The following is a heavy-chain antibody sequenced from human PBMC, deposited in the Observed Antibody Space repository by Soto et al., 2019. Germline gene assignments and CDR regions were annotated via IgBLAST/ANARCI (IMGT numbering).Heavy chain of an antibody. D-gene: IGHD6-19*01. CDR3: VKGSGSSSYATDV. V-gene: IGHV3-23*01. CDR2: ISGSGGST. Sequence: GGSVRLSCAASGFTFSSYAMSWVRQAPGKGLEWVSAISGSGGSTYYADSVKGRFTISRDNSKNTLYLQMNSLRAEDTAVYYCVKGSGSSSYATDVWCQATTVTV. CDR1: GFTFSSYA. J-gene: IGHJ6*02.